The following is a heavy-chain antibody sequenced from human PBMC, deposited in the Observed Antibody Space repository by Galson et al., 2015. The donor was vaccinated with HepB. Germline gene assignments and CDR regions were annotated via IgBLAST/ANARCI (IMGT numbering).Heavy chain of an antibody. V-gene: IGHV3-74*01. CDR1: GFTFSSYW. J-gene: IGHJ3*02. D-gene: IGHD3-16*02. CDR3: ARGVGYDYVWGSYRPRSDAFDI. Sequence: SLRLSCAASGFTFSSYWMHWVRQAPGKGLVWVSRINSDGSSTSYADSVKGRFTISRDNAKNTLYLQMNSLRAEDTAVYYCARGVGYDYVWGSYRPRSDAFDIWGQGTMVTVSS. CDR2: INSDGSST.